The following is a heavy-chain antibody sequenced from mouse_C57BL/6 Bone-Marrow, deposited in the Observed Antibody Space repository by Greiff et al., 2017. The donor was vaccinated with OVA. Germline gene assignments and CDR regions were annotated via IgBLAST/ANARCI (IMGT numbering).Heavy chain of an antibody. CDR2: INPGSGGT. Sequence: VMLVESGAELVRPGTSVKVSCKASGYAFTNYLIEWVKQRPGQGLEWIGVINPGSGGTNYNEKFKGKATLTADKSSSTAYMQLSSLTSEDSAVYFCAREIYYYGSSYVFDYWGQGTTLTVSS. V-gene: IGHV1-54*01. CDR1: GYAFTNYL. D-gene: IGHD1-1*01. J-gene: IGHJ2*01. CDR3: AREIYYYGSSYVFDY.